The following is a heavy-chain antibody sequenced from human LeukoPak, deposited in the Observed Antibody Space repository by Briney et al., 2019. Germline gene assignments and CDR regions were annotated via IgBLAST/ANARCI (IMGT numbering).Heavy chain of an antibody. CDR1: GSTFTTCW. J-gene: IGHJ4*02. CDR3: ARRGSSWYLDY. Sequence: GESLNISGKGSGSTFTTCWIGWVRQVPGKGLEWMGIIYPGDSDTRYSPSFQGQVTLSADKSISTAYLQWSSLKASDTAMYYCARRGSSWYLDYWGQGTLVTVSS. CDR2: IYPGDSDT. D-gene: IGHD6-13*01. V-gene: IGHV5-51*01.